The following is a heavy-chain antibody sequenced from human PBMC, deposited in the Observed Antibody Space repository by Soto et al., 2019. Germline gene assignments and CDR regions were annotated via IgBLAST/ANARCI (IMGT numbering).Heavy chain of an antibody. CDR2: INTSNDNK. CDR1: GYTFTNYG. CDR3: ARDPGAASFDF. V-gene: IGHV1-18*01. Sequence: QVHLVQSGAEVKKPGASVKVSCKASGYTFTNYGISWVRQAPGEGLEWVGWINTSNDNKLYAQKLQGRLTLTTATSSSTAYMDLTTLRSDDTAVYFCARDPGAASFDFWAQGTLVTVSS. J-gene: IGHJ4*02. D-gene: IGHD2-15*01.